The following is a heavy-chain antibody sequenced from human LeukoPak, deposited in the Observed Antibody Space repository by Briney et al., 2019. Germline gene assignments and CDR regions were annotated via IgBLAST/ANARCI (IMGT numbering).Heavy chain of an antibody. CDR3: ATVGRDGYNYGNYFDY. CDR1: GGTFSSYA. D-gene: IGHD5-24*01. Sequence: EASVKVSCKASGGTFSSYAISWVRQAPGQGLEWMGRIIPILGIANYAQKFQGRVTITADKSTSTAYMELSSLRSEDTAVYYCATVGRDGYNYGNYFDYWGQGTLVTVSS. J-gene: IGHJ4*02. CDR2: IIPILGIA. V-gene: IGHV1-69*04.